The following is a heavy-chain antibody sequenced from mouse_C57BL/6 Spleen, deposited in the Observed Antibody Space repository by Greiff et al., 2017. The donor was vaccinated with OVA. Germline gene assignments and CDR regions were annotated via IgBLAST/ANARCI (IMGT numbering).Heavy chain of an antibody. V-gene: IGHV8-12*01. CDR1: GFSLSTSGMG. CDR2: IYWDDDK. CDR3: ARSLTAYYSNYGDAMDY. J-gene: IGHJ4*01. Sequence: ESGPGILQSSQTLSLTCSFSGFSLSTSGMGVSWIRQPSGKGLEWLAHIYWDDDKRYNPSLKRRLTISKDTSRNQVFLKITSVDTADTATYYCARSLTAYYSNYGDAMDYWGQGTSVTVSS. D-gene: IGHD2-5*01.